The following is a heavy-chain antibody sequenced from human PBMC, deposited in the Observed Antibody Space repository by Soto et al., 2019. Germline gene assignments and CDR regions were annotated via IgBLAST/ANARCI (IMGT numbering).Heavy chain of an antibody. V-gene: IGHV4-30-4*01. CDR2: IYYSGST. Sequence: QVQLQESGPGLVKPSQTLSLTCTVSGGSISSGDYYWSWIRQPPGKGLEWIGYIYYSGSTSYNPSPRSPVPPSVRTPKNQFPLKLSSVTAAHTAVYYCARAGFGELLAPGMDVWGQGTTVTVSS. J-gene: IGHJ6*02. D-gene: IGHD3-10*01. CDR3: ARAGFGELLAPGMDV. CDR1: GGSISSGDYY.